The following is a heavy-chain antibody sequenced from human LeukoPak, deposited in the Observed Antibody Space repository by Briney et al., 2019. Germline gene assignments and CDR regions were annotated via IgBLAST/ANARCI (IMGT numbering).Heavy chain of an antibody. CDR3: ARGDY. Sequence: SETLSLTCTVSGASISSVGYYWSWIRQHPGKGLEWIGFISYAGSSYYNSSLQSRVLISRDTFKNQFSLKMNSVIVADTAMYYCARGDYWGRGTLVTVSS. V-gene: IGHV4-31*03. J-gene: IGHJ4*02. CDR1: GASISSVGYY. CDR2: ISYAGSS.